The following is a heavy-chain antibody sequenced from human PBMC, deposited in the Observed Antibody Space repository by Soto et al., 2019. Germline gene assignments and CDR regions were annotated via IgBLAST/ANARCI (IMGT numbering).Heavy chain of an antibody. D-gene: IGHD6-13*01. CDR2: IIPILGIA. J-gene: IGHJ5*02. CDR1: GGTFSSYT. V-gene: IGHV1-69*08. Sequence: QVQLVQSGAEVKKPGSSVKVSCKASGGTFSSYTISWVRQAPGQGLEWMGRIIPILGIANYAQKFQGRVTITADKSTSTAYMELSSLRSEDTAVYYCARDTFRTAAAAPWDWFDPWGQGTLVTVSS. CDR3: ARDTFRTAAAAPWDWFDP.